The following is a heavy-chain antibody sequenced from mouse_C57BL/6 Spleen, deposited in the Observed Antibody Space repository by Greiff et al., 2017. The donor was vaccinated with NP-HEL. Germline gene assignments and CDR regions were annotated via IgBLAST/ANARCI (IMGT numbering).Heavy chain of an antibody. CDR3: ASRIYYGYDDYFDY. D-gene: IGHD2-2*01. Sequence: VQLQQSGPELVKPGASVKISCKASGYSFTDYNMNWVKQSNGKSLEWIGVINPNYGTTSYNQKFKGQATLTVDQSSSTAYMQLNSLTSEDSAVYYWASRIYYGYDDYFDYWGQGTTLTVSS. J-gene: IGHJ2*01. CDR2: INPNYGTT. V-gene: IGHV1-39*01. CDR1: GYSFTDYN.